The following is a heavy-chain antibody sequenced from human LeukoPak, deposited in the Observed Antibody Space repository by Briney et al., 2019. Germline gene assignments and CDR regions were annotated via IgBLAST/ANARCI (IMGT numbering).Heavy chain of an antibody. V-gene: IGHV4-39*01. D-gene: IGHD5-12*01. CDR1: GGSMKSYY. J-gene: IGHJ4*02. Sequence: SETLSLTCTVSGGSMKSYYWGWIRQPPGKGLEWIGSIYYSGSTYYNPSLKSRVTISVDTSKNQFSLKLSSVTAADTAVYYCARSCVDIVATGATYYFDYWGQGTLVTVSS. CDR2: IYYSGST. CDR3: ARSCVDIVATGATYYFDY.